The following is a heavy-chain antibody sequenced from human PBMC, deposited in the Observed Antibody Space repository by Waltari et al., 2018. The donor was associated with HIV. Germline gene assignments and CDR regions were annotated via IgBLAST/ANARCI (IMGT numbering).Heavy chain of an antibody. V-gene: IGHV4-34*01. Sequence: QVQLQQWGAGLLKPSETLSLTCAVYGGSFSGYYWSWIRQPPGKGLEWIGEINHSGSTNYNPSLKSRVTISVDTSKNQFSLKLSSVTAADTAVYYCARTTGNYYDSSGWLDYWGQGTLVTVSS. CDR3: ARTTGNYYDSSGWLDY. CDR1: GGSFSGYY. D-gene: IGHD3-22*01. J-gene: IGHJ4*02. CDR2: INHSGST.